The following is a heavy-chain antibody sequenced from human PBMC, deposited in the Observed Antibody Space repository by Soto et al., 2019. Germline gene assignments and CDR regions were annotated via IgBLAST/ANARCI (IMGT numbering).Heavy chain of an antibody. D-gene: IGHD3-3*01. J-gene: IGHJ4*02. Sequence: PGGSLRLSCAASGFTFSSYEMNWVRQAPGKGLEWVSYISSSGNTIYYADSVKGRFTISRDNADNSLFLQMNSLRVEDTAVYYCARDLRITIFGVLTPFDYWGQGXLVTVYS. V-gene: IGHV3-48*03. CDR3: ARDLRITIFGVLTPFDY. CDR1: GFTFSSYE. CDR2: ISSSGNTI.